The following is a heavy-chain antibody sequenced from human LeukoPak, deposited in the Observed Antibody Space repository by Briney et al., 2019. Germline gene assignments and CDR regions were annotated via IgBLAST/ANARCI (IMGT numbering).Heavy chain of an antibody. CDR1: GGSISSGDYY. CDR3: ARGRRLRFLEWFQHYYYMDV. J-gene: IGHJ6*03. Sequence: SQTLSLTCTVSGGSISSGDYYWSWIRQPPGKGLEWIGYIYYSGSTYYNPSLKSRVTISVDTSKNQFSLKLSSVTAADTAVYYCARGRRLRFLEWFQHYYYMDVWGKGTTVTVSS. V-gene: IGHV4-30-4*08. D-gene: IGHD3-3*01. CDR2: IYYSGST.